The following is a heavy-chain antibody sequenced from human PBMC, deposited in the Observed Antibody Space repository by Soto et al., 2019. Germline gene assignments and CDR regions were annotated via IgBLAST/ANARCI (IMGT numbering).Heavy chain of an antibody. V-gene: IGHV3-74*01. CDR2: INYDGSTT. CDR1: GFTFSSYW. CDR3: ARNARGAWGIFDS. J-gene: IGHJ4*02. D-gene: IGHD3-16*01. Sequence: EVHLVESGGGLVQPGESLRLSCAASGFTFSSYWMHWVRQAPGKGLVWVSRINYDGSTTGYADAVKGRFTISRDNAKDTVYLEMNSLTAEDTAVYYCARNARGAWGIFDSWGQGTLVTVSS.